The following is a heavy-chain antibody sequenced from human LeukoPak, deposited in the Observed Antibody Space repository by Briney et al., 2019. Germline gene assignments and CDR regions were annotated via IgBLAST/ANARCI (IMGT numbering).Heavy chain of an antibody. J-gene: IGHJ4*02. CDR1: GFIFDDFG. CDR2: INWNSDSI. Sequence: GGSLRLSCTASGFIFDDFGMNWVRQVPGKGLEWVSGINWNSDSINYVESVRGRFTISRDNAKNSLYLQMNSLRAEDTAFYYCVRDGGYCCNTDCYSFDYWGQGIAVTVSS. V-gene: IGHV3-20*04. CDR3: VRDGGYCCNTDCYSFDY. D-gene: IGHD2-2*01.